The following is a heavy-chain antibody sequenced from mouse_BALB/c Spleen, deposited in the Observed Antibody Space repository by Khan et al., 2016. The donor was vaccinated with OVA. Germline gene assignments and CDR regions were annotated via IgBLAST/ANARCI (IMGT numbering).Heavy chain of an antibody. CDR3: ARGEDDYDEAWFAY. CDR2: ISSGGSYT. V-gene: IGHV5-9-4*01. J-gene: IGHJ3*01. CDR1: GFTFSSYA. D-gene: IGHD2-4*01. Sequence: EVELVESGGGLVKPGGSLKLSCAASGFTFSSYAMSWVRQSPEKRLEWVAEISSGGSYTSYPDTMTGRFTISRDNAKNHLHLEMSSLRYEATAMYYCARGEDDYDEAWFAYWGQGTLVTVSA.